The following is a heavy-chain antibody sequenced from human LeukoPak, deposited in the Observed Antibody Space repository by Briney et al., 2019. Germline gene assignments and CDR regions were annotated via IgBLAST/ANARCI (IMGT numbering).Heavy chain of an antibody. CDR2: VSYSGGT. CDR1: GASVSSHY. D-gene: IGHD3-3*01. J-gene: IGHJ4*02. V-gene: IGHV4-59*02. Sequence: SETLSLTCTVSGASVSSHYWSWIRQPPGKGPEWIGYVSYSGGTNYNPSLKSRVTISLDTSKDQFSLRLNSVTAADTAVYYCARLSSYYDFWSPLDYWGQGTLVTVSS. CDR3: ARLSSYYDFWSPLDY.